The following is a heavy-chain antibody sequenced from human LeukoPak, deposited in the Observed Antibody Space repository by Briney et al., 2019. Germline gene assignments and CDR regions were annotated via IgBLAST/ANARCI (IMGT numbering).Heavy chain of an antibody. CDR1: GGSISSSNW. CDR2: IYHSGST. D-gene: IGHD3-10*01. V-gene: IGHV4-4*02. Sequence: SETLSLTCAVSGGSISSSNWWSWVRQPPGKVLEWIGEIYHSGSTNYHPSLKSRVTISVDKSKNQFSLKLSSVTAADTAVYYCARHYYGSGSYSAFDIWGQGTMVTVSS. CDR3: ARHYYGSGSYSAFDI. J-gene: IGHJ3*02.